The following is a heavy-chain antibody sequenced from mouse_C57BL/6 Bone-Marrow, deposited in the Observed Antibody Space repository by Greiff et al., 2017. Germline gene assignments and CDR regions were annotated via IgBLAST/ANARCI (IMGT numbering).Heavy chain of an antibody. J-gene: IGHJ3*01. CDR1: GFTFSSYG. CDR3: TRGDRRTWFAY. CDR2: ISSGGSYT. D-gene: IGHD2-14*01. Sequence: EVKLEEPGGDLVKPGGSLKLSCAASGFTFSSYGMSWVRQTPDKRLAWVATISSGGSYTYYPDSVKGRFTISRDNAKNTLYLQMSSLKSEDTAMYYCTRGDRRTWFAYWGQGTLVTVSA. V-gene: IGHV5-6*02.